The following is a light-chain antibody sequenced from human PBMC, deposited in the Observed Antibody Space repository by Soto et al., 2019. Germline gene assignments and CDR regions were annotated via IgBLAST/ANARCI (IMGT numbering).Light chain of an antibody. CDR3: QQYGSSPGT. CDR2: LGS. Sequence: IVMTQSPLSLPVTPGEPASISCRSSQSLLYSNGYNYLDWYLQRPGQSPQLLIYLGSNRAPGVPDRFSGSGSGTDFTLTISRLEPEDFAVYYCQQYGSSPGTFGQGTKVDIK. V-gene: IGKV2-28*01. J-gene: IGKJ1*01. CDR1: QSLLYSNGYNY.